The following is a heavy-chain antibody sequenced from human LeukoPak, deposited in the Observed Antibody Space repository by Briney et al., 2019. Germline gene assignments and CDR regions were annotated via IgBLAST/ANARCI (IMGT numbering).Heavy chain of an antibody. Sequence: GASVKVSCKASGYTFTGYYMHWVRQAPGQGLEWMGWISAYNGNTNYAQKLQGRVTMATDTSTSTAYMELRSLRSDDTAVYYCARFNYYYYGMDVWGQGTTVTVSS. CDR2: ISAYNGNT. CDR3: ARFNYYYYGMDV. CDR1: GYTFTGYY. J-gene: IGHJ6*02. V-gene: IGHV1-18*04.